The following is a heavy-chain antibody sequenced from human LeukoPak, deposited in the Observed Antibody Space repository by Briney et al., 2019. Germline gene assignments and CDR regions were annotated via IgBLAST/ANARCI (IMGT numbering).Heavy chain of an antibody. Sequence: SETLSLTCTVSGGSISSSGYYWGWIRQPPGKGLEWIGSIYYSGSTYYNPSLKSRVTISVDTSKNQFSLKLSSVTAADTAVYYCARHEVSVGAFDIWGQGTMVTVSS. J-gene: IGHJ3*02. V-gene: IGHV4-39*01. CDR3: ARHEVSVGAFDI. CDR2: IYYSGST. CDR1: GGSISSSGYY. D-gene: IGHD1-26*01.